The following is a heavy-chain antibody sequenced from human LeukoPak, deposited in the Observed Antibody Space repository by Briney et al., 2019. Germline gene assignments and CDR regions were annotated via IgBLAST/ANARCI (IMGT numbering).Heavy chain of an antibody. CDR2: ISGSGGST. D-gene: IGHD5-18*01. J-gene: IGHJ6*02. CDR3: AKGDTAMDVDPYYYYYGMDV. V-gene: IGHV3-23*01. CDR1: GFTFSSYA. Sequence: PGGSLRLSCAASGFTFSSYAVSWVRQAPGKGLEWVSAISGSGGSTYYADSVKGRFTISRDNSKNTLYLQMNSLRAEDTAVYYCAKGDTAMDVDPYYYYYGMDVWGQGTTVTVSS.